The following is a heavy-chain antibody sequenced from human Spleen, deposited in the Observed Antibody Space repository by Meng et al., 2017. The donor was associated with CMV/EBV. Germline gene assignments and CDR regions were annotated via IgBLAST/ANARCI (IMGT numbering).Heavy chain of an antibody. D-gene: IGHD3-3*01. CDR2: IYSGGSST. CDR1: FSDYY. V-gene: IGHV3-23*03. J-gene: IGHJ5*02. CDR3: AKAAVRFGVVIGFDP. Sequence: FSDYYWTWVRQAPGKGLGWVSVIYSGGSSTYYADSVKGRFTISRDNSKNTLYLQMNSLRAEDTAVYYCAKAAVRFGVVIGFDPWGQGTLVTVSS.